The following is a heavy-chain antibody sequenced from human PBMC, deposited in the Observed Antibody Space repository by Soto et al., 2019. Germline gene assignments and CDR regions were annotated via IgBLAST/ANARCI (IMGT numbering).Heavy chain of an antibody. D-gene: IGHD5-18*01. CDR3: ARDLRGYSYGYIPSLAFDI. Sequence: GGSLRLSCAASGFTFSSYWMHWVRQAPGKGLVWVSRINSDGSSTSYADSVKGRFTISRDNAKNTLYLQMNSLRAEDTAVYYCARDLRGYSYGYIPSLAFDIWGQGTMVTVSS. CDR1: GFTFSSYW. V-gene: IGHV3-74*01. J-gene: IGHJ3*02. CDR2: INSDGSST.